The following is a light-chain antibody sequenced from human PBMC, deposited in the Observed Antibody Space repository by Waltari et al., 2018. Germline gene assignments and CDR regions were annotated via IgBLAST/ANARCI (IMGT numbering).Light chain of an antibody. CDR3: CSYAGSSTYVV. Sequence: QSALTQPASVSGSPGQSITLSCTGTSSHAGSSHLVPWYQQHPGKAPQLMIYEVSKRPSGVSNRFSGSKSGNTASLTISGLQAEDEADYYCCSYAGSSTYVVFGGGTKLTVL. CDR2: EVS. J-gene: IGLJ2*01. V-gene: IGLV2-23*02. CDR1: SSHAGSSHL.